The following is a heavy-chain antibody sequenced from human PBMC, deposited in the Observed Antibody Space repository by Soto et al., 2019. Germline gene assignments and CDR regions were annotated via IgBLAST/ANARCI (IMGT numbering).Heavy chain of an antibody. V-gene: IGHV1-46*03. J-gene: IGHJ3*02. CDR1: GYTFTSYY. D-gene: IGHD3-22*01. CDR2: INPSGGST. Sequence: ASVKVSCKASGYTFTSYYMHWVRHAPGQGLEWMGIINPSGGSTSYAQKFQGRVTMTRDTSTSTVYMELSSLRSEDTAVYYCARAPLGYDSSGYYRGYAFDIWGQGTMVTVSS. CDR3: ARAPLGYDSSGYYRGYAFDI.